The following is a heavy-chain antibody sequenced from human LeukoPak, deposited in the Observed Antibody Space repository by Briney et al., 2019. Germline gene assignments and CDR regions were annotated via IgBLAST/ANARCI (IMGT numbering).Heavy chain of an antibody. CDR2: IWYDRSNK. CDR1: GFTFSSYG. D-gene: IGHD6-19*01. Sequence: GRSLRLSCAASGFTFSSYGMHWVRQAPGKGLEWVAVIWYDRSNKYYADSVKGRFTISRDNSKNTLYLQMNSLRAEDTAVYYCARSLASSGWEGSFDYWGQGTLVTVSS. CDR3: ARSLASSGWEGSFDY. J-gene: IGHJ4*02. V-gene: IGHV3-33*01.